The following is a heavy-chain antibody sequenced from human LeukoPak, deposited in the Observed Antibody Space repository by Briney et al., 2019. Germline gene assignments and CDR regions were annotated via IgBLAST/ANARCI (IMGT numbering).Heavy chain of an antibody. Sequence: GGSLRLSCAASGFTFSSYGMTWVRQAPGKGLEWVSGITGSGDYTNYADSAKGRFTISRDNSKNTLYLQMNSLRAEDTAMYYCARTEKYFGSGSYDCWGQGTLVTVSS. CDR2: ITGSGDYT. CDR3: ARTEKYFGSGSYDC. V-gene: IGHV3-23*01. D-gene: IGHD3-10*01. J-gene: IGHJ4*02. CDR1: GFTFSSYG.